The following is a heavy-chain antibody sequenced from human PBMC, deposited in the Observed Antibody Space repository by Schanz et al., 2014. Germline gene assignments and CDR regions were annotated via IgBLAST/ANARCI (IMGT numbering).Heavy chain of an antibody. D-gene: IGHD6-13*01. Sequence: QVQLQQWGAGLLKPSETLSLTCAVDGGSFSGYYWSWIRQSPDKGLEWIGEINHSANTTYNPSLKSRVPISVDSSKNQFTLMLNLVTAADTAVYYCARDIRPAPGLNWFDPWGQGTLVTVSS. V-gene: IGHV4-34*01. CDR1: GGSFSGYY. CDR3: ARDIRPAPGLNWFDP. CDR2: INHSANT. J-gene: IGHJ5*02.